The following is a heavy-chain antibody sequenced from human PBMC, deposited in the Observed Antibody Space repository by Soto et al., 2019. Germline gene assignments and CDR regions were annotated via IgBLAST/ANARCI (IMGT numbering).Heavy chain of an antibody. V-gene: IGHV4-34*01. J-gene: IGHJ4*02. CDR1: GGSFSGYY. CDR3: ARGRGPLRGSSSPFDY. Sequence: QVQLQQWGAGMLKPSETLSLTCAVYGGSFSGYYWSWIRQPPGKGLEWIGEINHSGSTNYNPSRKSRVTISVDPSKNQFSLKLSSVTAADTAVYYGARGRGPLRGSSSPFDYWGQGTLVTVSS. CDR2: INHSGST. D-gene: IGHD6-6*01.